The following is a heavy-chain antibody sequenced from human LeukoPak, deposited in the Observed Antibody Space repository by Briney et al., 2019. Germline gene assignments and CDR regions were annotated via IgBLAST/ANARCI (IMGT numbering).Heavy chain of an antibody. D-gene: IGHD3-3*01. J-gene: IGHJ6*03. V-gene: IGHV3-21*01. CDR2: ISSSSSYI. Sequence: TGGSLRLSCAASGFTFSSYSMNWVRQAPGKGLEWVSSISSSSSYIYYADSVKGRFTISRDNAKNSLYLQMNSLRAEDTAVYYCARVTSYDFWSGQDMDVWGKGTTVTVSS. CDR3: ARVTSYDFWSGQDMDV. CDR1: GFTFSSYS.